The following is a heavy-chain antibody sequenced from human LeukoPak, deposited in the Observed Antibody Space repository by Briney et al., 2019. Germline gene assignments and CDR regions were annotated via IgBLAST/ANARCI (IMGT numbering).Heavy chain of an antibody. J-gene: IGHJ4*02. CDR3: AREGRALDY. CDR1: GFTFSSYA. Sequence: TGGSLRLSCAASGFTFSSYAMSWVRQAPGKGLEWVSYISSSSSTIYYADSVKGRFTISRDNAKNSLYLQMNSLRAEDTAVYYCAREGRALDYWGQGTLVTVSS. V-gene: IGHV3-48*01. CDR2: ISSSSSTI.